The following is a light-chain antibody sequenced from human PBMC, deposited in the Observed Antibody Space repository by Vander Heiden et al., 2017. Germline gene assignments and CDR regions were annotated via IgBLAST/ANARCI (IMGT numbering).Light chain of an antibody. CDR2: DVA. J-gene: IGLJ1*01. Sequence: QSALTQPRSVSGSPGQSVTISCTGTSSDVGGYNYVSWYQQHPGKAPKLMVYDVAQRPSGVPDRFSGSKSGNKASLTISGLQAEDEADYYCCSYAGSYVYVFGTGTTVTVL. V-gene: IGLV2-11*01. CDR1: SSDVGGYNY. CDR3: CSYAGSYVYV.